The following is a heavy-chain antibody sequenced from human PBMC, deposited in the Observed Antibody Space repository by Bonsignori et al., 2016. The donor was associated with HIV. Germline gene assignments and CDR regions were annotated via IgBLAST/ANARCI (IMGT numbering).Heavy chain of an antibody. V-gene: IGHV1-2*02. J-gene: IGHJ6*03. CDR2: INTDTGDT. CDR3: ARDRGTYYDYYYYSMDV. Sequence: WVRQAPGQGLEWMGWINTDTGDTNYAQNFRGRVTMTRDTSISTAYMELSRLRSDDTAVYFCARDRGTYYDYYYYSMDVWGHRDHGHRLL. D-gene: IGHD1-26*01.